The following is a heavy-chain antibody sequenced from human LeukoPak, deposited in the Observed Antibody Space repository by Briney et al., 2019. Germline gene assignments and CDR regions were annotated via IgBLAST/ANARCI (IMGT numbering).Heavy chain of an antibody. CDR2: ISSSGTTI. Sequence: GGSLRLSCAASGFTFSSYEMDWVRQAPGKGLEWVSYISSSGTTIYYADSVKGRFTISRDNAKNSLYLQMNSLRAEDTALYYCARDWDRNNVNGAFDTWGQGTMVTVSS. D-gene: IGHD1-14*01. V-gene: IGHV3-48*03. CDR3: ARDWDRNNVNGAFDT. CDR1: GFTFSSYE. J-gene: IGHJ3*02.